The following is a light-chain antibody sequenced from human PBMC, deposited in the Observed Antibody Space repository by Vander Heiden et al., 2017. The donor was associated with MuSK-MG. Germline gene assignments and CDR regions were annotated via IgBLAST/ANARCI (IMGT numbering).Light chain of an antibody. CDR1: QNIRGY. CDR2: AAS. V-gene: IGKV1-39*01. CDR3: QRIERTHPVT. J-gene: IGKJ4*01. Sequence: DIQMTQSPWSLSASAGDRVTITCRASQNIRGYLTWYKHSPGKSPNLLIYAASRLHSGVPSRFSGSCSRTDLTLTISSRQPDDFATYYCQRIERTHPVTFGVGTKVEI.